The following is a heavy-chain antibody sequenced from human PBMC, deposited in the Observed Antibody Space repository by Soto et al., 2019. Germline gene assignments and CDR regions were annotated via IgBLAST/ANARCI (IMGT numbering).Heavy chain of an antibody. D-gene: IGHD3-10*01. Sequence: GSGPTLVNPTQTLTLTSTFSGFSLTTSGVGVGWIRQPPGKALEWLALIYWDDDKRYSPSLKSRLAITKDTSKNQVVLTMTNMDPVDTATYYCSHKSYLNWFDPWGQGTLVTVSS. V-gene: IGHV2-5*02. CDR3: SHKSYLNWFDP. J-gene: IGHJ5*02. CDR1: GFSLTTSGVG. CDR2: IYWDDDK.